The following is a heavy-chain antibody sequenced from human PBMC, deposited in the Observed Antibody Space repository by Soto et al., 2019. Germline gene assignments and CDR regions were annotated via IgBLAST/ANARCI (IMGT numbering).Heavy chain of an antibody. D-gene: IGHD1-1*01. Sequence: SVKVSCKASGYTFTSYDIYWVRQATGQGLEWMGWMNPSTGNSGYAQKFQGRVTMTSDTSISTAHMELSSLRSEDTAVYYCARRAETNGWNGFGADKYYFDFWGQGTLVIVSS. J-gene: IGHJ4*02. V-gene: IGHV1-8*01. CDR1: GYTFTSYD. CDR3: ARRAETNGWNGFGADKYYFDF. CDR2: MNPSTGNS.